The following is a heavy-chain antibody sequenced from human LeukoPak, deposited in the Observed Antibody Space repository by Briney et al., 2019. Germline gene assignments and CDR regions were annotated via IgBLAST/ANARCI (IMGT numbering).Heavy chain of an antibody. Sequence: GGSLRLSCAASGFTVSSNYMSWVRQAPGKGLEWVSVIYSGGSTYYADSVKGRFTISRDNSKNTLYLQMNSLRAEDTAVYYCARTTSSWYDLRVFYFDSWGQGTLVTVSS. CDR3: ARTTSSWYDLRVFYFDS. V-gene: IGHV3-53*01. CDR2: IYSGGST. CDR1: GFTVSSNY. D-gene: IGHD6-13*01. J-gene: IGHJ4*02.